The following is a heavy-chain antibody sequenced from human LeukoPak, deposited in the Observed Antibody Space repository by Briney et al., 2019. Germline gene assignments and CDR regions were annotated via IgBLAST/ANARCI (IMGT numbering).Heavy chain of an antibody. CDR3: ARGLFAGGWYPDYFDY. Sequence: GGSLRLSCTASGFTFSNFWMSCVRRAPGKGLEWVANIKPDGSDKYYVDSMEGRFTISRDNAKNSLYLQMNSLRAEDTAVYYCARGLFAGGWYPDYFDYWGQGTLVTVSS. CDR1: GFTFSNFW. J-gene: IGHJ4*02. CDR2: IKPDGSDK. V-gene: IGHV3-7*03. D-gene: IGHD6-19*01.